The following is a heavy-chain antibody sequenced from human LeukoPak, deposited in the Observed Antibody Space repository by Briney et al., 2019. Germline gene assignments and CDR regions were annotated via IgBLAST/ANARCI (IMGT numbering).Heavy chain of an antibody. CDR1: GYTFTDSY. D-gene: IGHD6-13*01. J-gene: IGHJ5*02. CDR3: ARDHQLVAFDP. Sequence: ASVKVSCKASGYTFTDSYMHWVRQAPGQGLEWMGWINHNSGGTKSAQKFQGRVTMTRDTSISTAYMELSRLRSDDTAVYYCARDHQLVAFDPWGQGTLVTVSS. CDR2: INHNSGGT. V-gene: IGHV1-2*02.